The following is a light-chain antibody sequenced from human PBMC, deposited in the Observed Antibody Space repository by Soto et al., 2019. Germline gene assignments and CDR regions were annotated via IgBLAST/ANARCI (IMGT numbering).Light chain of an antibody. CDR1: TSDVGSYDL. Sequence: QSVLTQPASVSGSPGQSITISCTGTTSDVGSYDLVSWYQQHPGKAPKIMIYEVSKRPSGDSNRFSGSKSGNTASLTISGLQAGDEADYYCCSYAGGRSPYVFGTGTKVTVL. CDR2: EVS. CDR3: CSYAGGRSPYV. V-gene: IGLV2-23*02. J-gene: IGLJ1*01.